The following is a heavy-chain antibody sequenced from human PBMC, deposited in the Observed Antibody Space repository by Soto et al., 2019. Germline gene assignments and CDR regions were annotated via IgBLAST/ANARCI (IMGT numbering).Heavy chain of an antibody. V-gene: IGHV1-18*01. CDR2: ISAYNGNT. J-gene: IGHJ4*02. CDR1: GYTFTSYG. Sequence: QVQLVQSGAEVKKPGASVKVSCKASGYTFTSYGISWVRQAPGQGLEWMGWISAYNGNTNYAHKLQGRVTMTTDTSTSKAYMELRSLRSDDTAVYYCARDLPEGLYYYDSSGFDYWGQGPLVTVSS. D-gene: IGHD3-22*01. CDR3: ARDLPEGLYYYDSSGFDY.